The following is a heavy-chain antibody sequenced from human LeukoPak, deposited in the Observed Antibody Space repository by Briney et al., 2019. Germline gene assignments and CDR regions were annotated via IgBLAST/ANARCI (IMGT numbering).Heavy chain of an antibody. CDR2: IWYDGSNK. J-gene: IGHJ4*02. D-gene: IGHD3-10*01. CDR1: GFTFSSYG. CDR3: AREGYYGSGSYYSENYFDY. V-gene: IGHV3-33*01. Sequence: GGSLRLSCAASGFTFSSYGMHWVRQAPGKGLEWVAVIWYDGSNKYYADSVKGRFTISRDNSKNTLYLQMNSLRAEDTAVYYCAREGYYGSGSYYSENYFDYWGQGTLVTVSS.